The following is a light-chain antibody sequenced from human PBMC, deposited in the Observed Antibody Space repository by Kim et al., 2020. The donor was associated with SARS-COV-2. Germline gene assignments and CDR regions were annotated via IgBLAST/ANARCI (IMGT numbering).Light chain of an antibody. CDR3: QQYHALPRT. Sequence: SAAVGDGVTITCQATQDISNYLNWYQQKPGKAPKLLIHDASNLETGFPSRFSGGGSGTFFTFTISSLQPEDIATYYCQQYHALPRTFGQGTKLEIK. V-gene: IGKV1-33*01. J-gene: IGKJ2*01. CDR1: QDISNY. CDR2: DAS.